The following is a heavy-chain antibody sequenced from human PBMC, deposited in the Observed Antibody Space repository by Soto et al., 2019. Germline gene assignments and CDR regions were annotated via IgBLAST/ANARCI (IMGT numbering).Heavy chain of an antibody. CDR3: ARRRTTGRDYYYYYGMDV. Sequence: SEPLSLTCTVSGGTMSTYYWSWIRQPPGKGLEWIGYIYYSGSTNYNPSLKSRVTISVDTSKNQFSLKLSSVTAADTAVYYCARRRTTGRDYYYYYGMDVWGQGTTVTVSS. CDR2: IYYSGST. J-gene: IGHJ6*02. D-gene: IGHD1-1*01. V-gene: IGHV4-59*08. CDR1: GGTMSTYY.